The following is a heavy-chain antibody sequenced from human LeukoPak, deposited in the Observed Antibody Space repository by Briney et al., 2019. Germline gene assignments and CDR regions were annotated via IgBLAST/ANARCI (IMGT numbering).Heavy chain of an antibody. V-gene: IGHV3-30*18. D-gene: IGHD1-26*01. J-gene: IGHJ4*02. CDR2: ISFDGSDK. Sequence: GGSLRLSCAGSGFTFNNYGIHWVRQAPGKGLEWVAVISFDGSDKYYADSVKGRFTISRDNSKNTLYLQMNSLRAEDTAVYYCAKDSQWGKVGTKGGYFDYWGQGTLVTVSS. CDR3: AKDSQWGKVGTKGGYFDY. CDR1: GFTFNNYG.